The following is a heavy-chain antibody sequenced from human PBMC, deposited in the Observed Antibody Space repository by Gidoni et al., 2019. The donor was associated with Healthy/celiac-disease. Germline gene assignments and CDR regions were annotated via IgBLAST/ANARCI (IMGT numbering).Heavy chain of an antibody. Sequence: QLQLQESGPGLVKPSETLSLTCTVSGGSISSSSYYWGWLRQPPGKGLEWIGSIYYSGSTYYNPSLKSRVTISVDTSKNQFSLKLSSVTAADTAVYYCARQGKESTIFGVVIRGDYYYYGMDVWGQGTTVTVSS. D-gene: IGHD3-3*01. CDR2: IYYSGST. J-gene: IGHJ6*02. CDR1: GGSISSSSYY. V-gene: IGHV4-39*01. CDR3: ARQGKESTIFGVVIRGDYYYYGMDV.